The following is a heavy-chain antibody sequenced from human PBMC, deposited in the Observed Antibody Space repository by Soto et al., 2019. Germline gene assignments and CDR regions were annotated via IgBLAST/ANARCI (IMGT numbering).Heavy chain of an antibody. V-gene: IGHV3-30*18. CDR3: AKDQGSYGSGSYSPFDY. D-gene: IGHD3-10*01. CDR2: ISYDGSNK. Sequence: PGGSLRLSCAASGFTFSSYGMHWVRQAPGKGLEWVAVISYDGSNKYYADSVKGRFTISRDNSKNTLYLQMNSLRAEDTAVYYCAKDQGSYGSGSYSPFDYWGQGTLVTVSS. J-gene: IGHJ4*02. CDR1: GFTFSSYG.